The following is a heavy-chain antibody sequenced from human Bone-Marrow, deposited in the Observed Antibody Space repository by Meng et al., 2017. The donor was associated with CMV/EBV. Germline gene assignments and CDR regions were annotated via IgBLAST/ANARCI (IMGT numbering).Heavy chain of an antibody. CDR1: GFRFSGYT. Sequence: GESLKISCTASGFRFSGYTMTWVRQAPGKGLEWVSVIYSGGSTYYADSVKGRFTISRDNSKNTLYLQMNSLRAEDTAVYYCARSLYSGWYYVYYYYGMDVWGQGTTVTFSS. D-gene: IGHD6-19*01. CDR2: IYSGGST. CDR3: ARSLYSGWYYVYYYYGMDV. V-gene: IGHV3-66*02. J-gene: IGHJ6*02.